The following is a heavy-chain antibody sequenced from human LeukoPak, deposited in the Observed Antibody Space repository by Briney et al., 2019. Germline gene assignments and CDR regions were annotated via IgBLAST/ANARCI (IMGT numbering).Heavy chain of an antibody. Sequence: GGSLRLSCAASGFTFSSYGMHWVRQAPGKGLEWVAVIWYDGSNKYYADSVKGRFTISRDNSKNTLYLQMNSLRAEDTAVYYCAREGGVDTAMVGYYYGMDVWGQGTTVTVSS. CDR1: GFTFSSYG. V-gene: IGHV3-33*01. CDR3: AREGGVDTAMVGYYYGMDV. CDR2: IWYDGSNK. J-gene: IGHJ6*02. D-gene: IGHD5-18*01.